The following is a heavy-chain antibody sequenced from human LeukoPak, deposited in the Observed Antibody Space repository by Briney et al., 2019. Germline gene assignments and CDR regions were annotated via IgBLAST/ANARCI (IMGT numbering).Heavy chain of an antibody. CDR3: AREREGVVPAAIPGAYYYYYYGTDV. V-gene: IGHV1-46*03. CDR2: INPSGGST. Sequence: ASVKVSCKASGYTFTSYYMHWVRQAPGQGLEWMGIINPSGGSTSYAQKFQGRVTMTRDTSTSTVYMELSSLRSEDTAVYYCAREREGVVPAAIPGAYYYYYYGTDVWGQGTTVTVSS. J-gene: IGHJ6*02. D-gene: IGHD2-2*01. CDR1: GYTFTSYY.